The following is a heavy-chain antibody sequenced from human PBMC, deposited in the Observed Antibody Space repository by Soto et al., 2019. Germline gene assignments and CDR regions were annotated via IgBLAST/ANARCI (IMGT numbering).Heavy chain of an antibody. CDR2: IYHSVST. J-gene: IGHJ4*02. CDR3: ARDPPLPAAMVD. CDR1: GGSISSSNW. V-gene: IGHV4-4*02. Sequence: QVQLQESGPGLVKPSGTLSLTCAVSGGSISSSNWWSWVRQPPGKGLEWIGEIYHSVSTNYNPSLKSRVTISVAKSKTQFSLQLSSVTAADTALYYCARDPPLPAAMVDWGQGTLVTVSS. D-gene: IGHD2-2*01.